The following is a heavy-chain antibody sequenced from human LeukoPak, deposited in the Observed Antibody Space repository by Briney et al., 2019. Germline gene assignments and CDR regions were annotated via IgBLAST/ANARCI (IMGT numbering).Heavy chain of an antibody. Sequence: SVKVSCKASGGTFSSYAISWVRQAPGQGLEWMGGIIPIFGTANYAQMFQGRVTITADESTSTAYMELSSLRSEDTAVYYCARVFVLPLLGYCSSTSCPGAWFDPWGQGTLVTVSS. CDR2: IIPIFGTA. J-gene: IGHJ5*02. D-gene: IGHD2-2*01. V-gene: IGHV1-69*13. CDR1: GGTFSSYA. CDR3: ARVFVLPLLGYCSSTSCPGAWFDP.